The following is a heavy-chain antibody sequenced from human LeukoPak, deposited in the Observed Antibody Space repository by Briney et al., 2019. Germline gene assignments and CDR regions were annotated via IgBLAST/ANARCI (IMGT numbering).Heavy chain of an antibody. V-gene: IGHV3-30*02. Sequence: GGSLRLSCAAPGFTFSSYGMHWVRQAPGKGLEWVAFIRYDGSNKYYADSVKGRFTISRDNSKNTLYLQMNSLRAEDTAVYYCAKDLGNWNSEYYFDYWGQGTLVTVSS. CDR2: IRYDGSNK. J-gene: IGHJ4*02. CDR1: GFTFSSYG. D-gene: IGHD1-7*01. CDR3: AKDLGNWNSEYYFDY.